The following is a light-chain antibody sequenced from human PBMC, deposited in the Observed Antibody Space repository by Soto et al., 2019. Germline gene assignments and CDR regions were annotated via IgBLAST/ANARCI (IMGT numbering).Light chain of an antibody. Sequence: EIVLTQSPGTLSLSPGEKQTHSCRASQSVSNSYLAWFQQKSGQAPRLLIYVASSRATGIPDRFSGSGSGTDFTLTISRLEPEDFAVYYCQQYGSYPVTFGRGTKVDIK. J-gene: IGKJ1*01. CDR3: QQYGSYPVT. CDR2: VAS. V-gene: IGKV3-20*01. CDR1: QSVSNSY.